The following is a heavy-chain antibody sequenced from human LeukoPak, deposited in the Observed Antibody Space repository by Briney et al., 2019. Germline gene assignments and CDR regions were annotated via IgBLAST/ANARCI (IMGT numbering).Heavy chain of an antibody. CDR1: GFTFGGYG. V-gene: IGHV3-33*01. J-gene: IGHJ4*02. D-gene: IGHD1-14*01. Sequence: GSLRLSCAGSGFTFGGYGMHWFRQTPGKGLEWVAVIAYDGSRAFYADSVKGRFTISRDNYKNTMSVQMDDLRAEDTAVYYCTRYNNDHFDYWGQGTLASVSS. CDR3: TRYNNDHFDY. CDR2: IAYDGSRA.